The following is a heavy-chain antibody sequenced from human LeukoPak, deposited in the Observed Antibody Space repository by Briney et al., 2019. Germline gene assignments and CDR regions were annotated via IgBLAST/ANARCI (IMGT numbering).Heavy chain of an antibody. Sequence: ASVTVSCKASGYTFTGYYMHWVRQAPGQGLEWVGRINPNSGGTNYAQKFQGRVTMTRDTSISTAYMELSRLRSDDTAVYYCARGSSGWPFDYWGQGTLVTVSS. J-gene: IGHJ4*02. D-gene: IGHD6-19*01. CDR2: INPNSGGT. CDR3: ARGSSGWPFDY. V-gene: IGHV1-2*06. CDR1: GYTFTGYY.